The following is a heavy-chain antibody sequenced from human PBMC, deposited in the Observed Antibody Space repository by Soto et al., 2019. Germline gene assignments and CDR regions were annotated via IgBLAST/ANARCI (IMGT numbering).Heavy chain of an antibody. J-gene: IGHJ4*02. V-gene: IGHV3-23*01. CDR2: ISGSGGST. D-gene: IGHD1-26*01. CDR3: ARRGSGSYYDY. Sequence: EVQLLESGGGLVQPGGSLRLSCAASGFTFSSYAMRWVRQAPVKGLEWVSAISGSGGSTYYADSVKGRFTISRDNSKNTLYRQMNSLRAEATAVYYCARRGSGSYYDYWGQGTLVTVSS. CDR1: GFTFSSYA.